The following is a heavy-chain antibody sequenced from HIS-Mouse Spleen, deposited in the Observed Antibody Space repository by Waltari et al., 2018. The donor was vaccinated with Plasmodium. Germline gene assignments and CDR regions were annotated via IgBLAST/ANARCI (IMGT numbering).Heavy chain of an antibody. Sequence: QVQLVESGGGVVQPGRSLRLSCAASGFTFSSYGMHWVRQAPGKGREWVAVIWYDGSNKYYADSVKGRFTISRDNSKNTLYLQMNSLRAEDTAVYYCAKEEGNWNDDDAFDIWGQGTMVTVSS. CDR1: GFTFSSYG. J-gene: IGHJ3*02. D-gene: IGHD1-1*01. CDR3: AKEEGNWNDDDAFDI. CDR2: IWYDGSNK. V-gene: IGHV3-33*06.